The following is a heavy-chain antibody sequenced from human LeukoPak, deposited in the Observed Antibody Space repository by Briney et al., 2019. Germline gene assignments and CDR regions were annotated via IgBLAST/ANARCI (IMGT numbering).Heavy chain of an antibody. CDR1: GFTVRSNY. D-gene: IGHD1-26*01. Sequence: PGGSLRLSCAASGFTVRSNYMNWVRQAPGKGLEWVSVIYSGGSTYYADSVKGRFTISRDNSKNTMYLQMNSLRGEETAVYYCAREGTWSYYYDYWGQGTLVTVSS. V-gene: IGHV3-66*01. CDR2: IYSGGST. CDR3: AREGTWSYYYDY. J-gene: IGHJ4*02.